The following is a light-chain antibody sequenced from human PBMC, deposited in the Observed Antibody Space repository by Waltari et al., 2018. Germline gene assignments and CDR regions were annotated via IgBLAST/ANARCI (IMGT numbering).Light chain of an antibody. CDR3: CSFTTRSTWV. J-gene: IGLJ3*02. Sequence: QSALTHPASVSGSPGPSITISCTGTRRHGRRYNYCSWYQQHPVKVPNLLIFDVSNRPSGVSHRFSGSKSGNTASLTISGLQAEDESDYYCCSFTTRSTWVFGGGTKLTVL. CDR1: RRHGRRYNY. CDR2: DVS. V-gene: IGLV2-14*01.